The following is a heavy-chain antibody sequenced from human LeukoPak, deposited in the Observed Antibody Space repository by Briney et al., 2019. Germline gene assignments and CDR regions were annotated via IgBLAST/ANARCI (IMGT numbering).Heavy chain of an antibody. CDR1: GGSISSGSYY. CDR3: ARIMTKVAFLFDY. Sequence: SETLSLTCTVSGGSISSGSYYWGWIRQPPGKGLEWIASIFYNGSPYYNPSLQSRVTISLDTSKNQFSLKLKSVTAADTAVYYCARIMTKVAFLFDYWGQGTLVTVSS. D-gene: IGHD4-23*01. J-gene: IGHJ4*02. CDR2: IFYNGSP. V-gene: IGHV4-39*07.